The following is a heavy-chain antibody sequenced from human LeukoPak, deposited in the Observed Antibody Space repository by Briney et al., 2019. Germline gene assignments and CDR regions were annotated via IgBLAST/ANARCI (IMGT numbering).Heavy chain of an antibody. V-gene: IGHV4-59*01. Sequence: PSETLSLTCTVSGGSISSYYWSWIRQPPGKGLEWIGYIYYSGSTNYNPSLKSRVTISVDTSKNQFSLKLSSVTAADTAVYYCARGAGGDYYFDYWGQGTLVTVSS. CDR2: IYYSGST. CDR3: ARGAGGDYYFDY. CDR1: GGSISSYY. D-gene: IGHD2-21*01. J-gene: IGHJ4*02.